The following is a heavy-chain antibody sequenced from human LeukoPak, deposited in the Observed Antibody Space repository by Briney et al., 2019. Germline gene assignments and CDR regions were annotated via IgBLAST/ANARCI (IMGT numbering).Heavy chain of an antibody. V-gene: IGHV3-11*06. CDR1: GFTFSDYF. J-gene: IGHJ4*02. Sequence: GGALRLSCAASGFTFSDYFMSWVRQAPGKGLEWLSYINGRGTYIDYAESLKGRITISRDNAQNSLYLQMNRLRVEDTAVYYCARSGREATEIDYWGQGTLVTVYS. CDR2: INGRGTYI. D-gene: IGHD1-1*01. CDR3: ARSGREATEIDY.